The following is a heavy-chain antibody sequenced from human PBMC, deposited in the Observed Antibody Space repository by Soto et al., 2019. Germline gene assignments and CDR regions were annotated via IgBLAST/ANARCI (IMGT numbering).Heavy chain of an antibody. Sequence: GGSLRLSCAASGFTFSSYEMNWVRQAPGKGLEWVSYISSSGSTIYYADSVKGRFTISRDNAKNSLYLQMNSLRAEDTAVYYCATHLNYYDSGRYSNSFHYWGQGTLVTVFS. J-gene: IGHJ4*02. CDR1: GFTFSSYE. D-gene: IGHD3-22*01. V-gene: IGHV3-48*03. CDR3: ATHLNYYDSGRYSNSFHY. CDR2: ISSSGSTI.